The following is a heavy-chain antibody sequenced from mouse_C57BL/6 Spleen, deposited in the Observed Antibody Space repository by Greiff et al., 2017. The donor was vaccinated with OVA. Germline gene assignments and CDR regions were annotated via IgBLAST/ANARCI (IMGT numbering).Heavy chain of an antibody. Sequence: QVQLQQPGAELVMPGASVKLSCKASGYTFTSYWMHWMKQRPGQGLEWIGEIDPSDSYTNYNQKFKGKSTLTVDKSSSTAYMQLSSLTSEDSAVYYCARGSYGNYPDYWGQGTTLTVSS. CDR3: ARGSYGNYPDY. V-gene: IGHV1-69*01. CDR1: GYTFTSYW. J-gene: IGHJ2*01. D-gene: IGHD2-1*01. CDR2: IDPSDSYT.